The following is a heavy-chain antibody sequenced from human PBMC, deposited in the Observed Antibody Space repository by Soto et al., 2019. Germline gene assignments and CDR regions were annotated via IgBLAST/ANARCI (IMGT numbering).Heavy chain of an antibody. CDR2: IYYSGST. J-gene: IGHJ4*02. CDR3: ARGLSRTTMVRGVIITPPYYFDY. V-gene: IGHV4-31*11. CDR1: GGSISSGGYY. Sequence: PSETLSLTCDVYGGSISSGGYYWSWIRQHPGKGLEWIGYIYYSGSTYYNPSLKSRVTISVDTSKNQFSLKLSSVTAADTAVYYCARGLSRTTMVRGVIITPPYYFDYWGQGTLVTVSS. D-gene: IGHD3-10*01.